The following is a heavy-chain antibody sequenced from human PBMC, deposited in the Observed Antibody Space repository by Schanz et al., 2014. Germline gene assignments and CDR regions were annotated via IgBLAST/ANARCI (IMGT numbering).Heavy chain of an antibody. D-gene: IGHD6-13*01. Sequence: QVQLVQSGAEVKKPGASVKVSCEASGYTFTSYYIHWFRQAPGQGLEWMGLINPSGGSTSYAQKFQGRVTMTRDTSTSTVYMELSSLRSEDTAVYYCARDGEAAAGCDYWGQGTLVTDSS. CDR3: ARDGEAAAGCDY. CDR1: GYTFTSYY. V-gene: IGHV1-46*03. J-gene: IGHJ4*02. CDR2: INPSGGST.